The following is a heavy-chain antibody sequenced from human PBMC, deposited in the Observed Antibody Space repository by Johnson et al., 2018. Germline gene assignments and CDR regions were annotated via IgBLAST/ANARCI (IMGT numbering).Heavy chain of an antibody. V-gene: IGHV3-74*01. CDR1: EFTFNIYW. D-gene: IGHD5-24*01. Sequence: EVQLLESGGGLVQPGGSLRLSCVASEFTFNIYWMHWVRQAPGKGLEWVSRINSDGSLIFYADSVKGRFTISRDNARNTLYLQMNSLRDEDTAVYFCARARAVGLQYLGVWGRGTTVIVSS. CDR2: INSDGSLI. CDR3: ARARAVGLQYLGV. J-gene: IGHJ6*02.